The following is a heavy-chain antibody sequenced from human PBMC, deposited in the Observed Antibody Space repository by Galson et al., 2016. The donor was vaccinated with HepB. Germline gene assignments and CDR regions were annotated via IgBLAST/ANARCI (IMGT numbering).Heavy chain of an antibody. Sequence: LRLSCAASRFTFSSYWMSWVRQAPGKGLEWVANIRQDGSEKYYVDSVKGRFTVSRDNARNSLYLQMNSLRAEDTAVYYCARISSWYYVDYWGQGTLVTVSS. J-gene: IGHJ4*02. CDR2: IRQDGSEK. CDR3: ARISSWYYVDY. CDR1: RFTFSSYW. V-gene: IGHV3-7*04. D-gene: IGHD6-13*01.